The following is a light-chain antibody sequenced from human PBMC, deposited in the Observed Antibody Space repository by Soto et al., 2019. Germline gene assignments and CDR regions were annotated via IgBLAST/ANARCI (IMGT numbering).Light chain of an antibody. V-gene: IGKV3-15*01. CDR1: QSVSNN. CDR2: GAS. J-gene: IGKJ1*01. CDR3: QQYNNWPPRT. Sequence: EIVMTQSPATLSVSPGERATLSCRASQSVSNNLAWYQQKPGQAPWLLIYGASTRATGIPARFSGSGSGTELTLTISSLQSEDFAVYYCQQYNNWPPRTFRQGTKVEIK.